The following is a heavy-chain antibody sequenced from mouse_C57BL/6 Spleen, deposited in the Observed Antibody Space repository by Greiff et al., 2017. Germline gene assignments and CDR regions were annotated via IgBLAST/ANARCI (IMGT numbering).Heavy chain of an antibody. CDR3: TRYGTTVGR. J-gene: IGHJ2*01. D-gene: IGHD1-1*01. CDR1: GYTFTDYE. Sequence: VQLQQSGAELVRPGASVTLSCKASGYTFTDYEMHWVKQTPVHGLEWIGAIDPETGGTAYNQKFKGKAILTADKSSSTAYMELRSLTSEDSAVYYCTRYGTTVGRWGQGTTLTVSS. V-gene: IGHV1-15*01. CDR2: IDPETGGT.